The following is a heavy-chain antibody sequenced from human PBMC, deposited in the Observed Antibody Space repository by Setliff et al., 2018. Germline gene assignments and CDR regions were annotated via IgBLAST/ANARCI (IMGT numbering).Heavy chain of an antibody. CDR3: VRDRTAYSYGLDV. CDR1: GGSISPYF. Sequence: KTSETLSLTCTVSGGSISPYFWSWIRQPPGKGLEWIGYIYHNGNTNFNPPLKTRVTMSVDTSKNQFALNLRSVTAADAAVYYCVRDRTAYSYGLDVWGQRTAVTVSS. D-gene: IGHD5-18*01. V-gene: IGHV4-59*01. J-gene: IGHJ6*02. CDR2: IYHNGNT.